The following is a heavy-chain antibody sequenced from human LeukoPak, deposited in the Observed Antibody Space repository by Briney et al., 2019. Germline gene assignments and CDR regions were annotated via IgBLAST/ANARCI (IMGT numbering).Heavy chain of an antibody. J-gene: IGHJ6*03. V-gene: IGHV4-39*01. D-gene: IGHD4-11*01. CDR1: GGSISSNSYY. CDR2: IYYSGST. Sequence: SETLSLTCTVSGGSISSNSYYWGWIRQPPGKGLEWIGSIYYSGSTYYNPSLKSRVTISVDTSKNQFSLKLSSVTAADTAVYYCARSRSNYSGYYYYYYMDVWGKGTTVTVSS. CDR3: ARSRSNYSGYYYYYYMDV.